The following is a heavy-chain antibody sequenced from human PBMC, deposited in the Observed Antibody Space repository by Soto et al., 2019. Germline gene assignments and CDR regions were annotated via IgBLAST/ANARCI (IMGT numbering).Heavy chain of an antibody. D-gene: IGHD4-17*01. J-gene: IGHJ4*02. Sequence: PSETLSLTCTVSGGSIRSYYLSWIRQPPEKGLEWIGYIYYSGSTNYNPSLKSRVTISVDTSKNQFSLKLSSVTAADTAVYYCARRYGPGFDFWGQGPLRTVSS. CDR3: ARRYGPGFDF. V-gene: IGHV4-59*08. CDR2: IYYSGST. CDR1: GGSIRSYY.